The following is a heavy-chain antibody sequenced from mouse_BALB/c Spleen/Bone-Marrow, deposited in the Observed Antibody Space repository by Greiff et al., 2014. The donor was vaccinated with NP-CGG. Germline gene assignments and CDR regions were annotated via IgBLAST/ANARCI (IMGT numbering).Heavy chain of an antibody. D-gene: IGHD1-1*01. Sequence: EVQLQQSGTVLARPGASVKLSCKASGYTITSYWMHWVKQRPGQGLEWIGAIYPGNSDTSYNQKFKGKATLTAVTSTNTAYMDLCMLTNEVTAVYCCTRGITTVVASRAMDYWGQGTSVTVSS. CDR1: GYTITSYW. CDR2: IYPGNSDT. J-gene: IGHJ4*01. V-gene: IGHV1-5*01. CDR3: TRGITTVVASRAMDY.